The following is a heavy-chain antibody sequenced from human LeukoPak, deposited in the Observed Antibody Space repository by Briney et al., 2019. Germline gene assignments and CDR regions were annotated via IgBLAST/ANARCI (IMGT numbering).Heavy chain of an antibody. V-gene: IGHV3-23*01. J-gene: IGHJ4*02. CDR2: ISGSGGST. D-gene: IGHD2-2*02. CDR3: AKDLVVPAAIKDY. Sequence: GSLSLSFPAPGFTFSSYAMSWVRQAPGKGLEWVSAISGSGGSTYYADSVKGRFTISRDNSKNTLYLQMNSLRAEDTAVYYCAKDLVVPAAIKDYWGQGTLVTVSS. CDR1: GFTFSSYA.